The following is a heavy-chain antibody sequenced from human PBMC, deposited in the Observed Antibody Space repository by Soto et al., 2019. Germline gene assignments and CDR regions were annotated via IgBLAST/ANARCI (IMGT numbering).Heavy chain of an antibody. CDR1: GCSLTSGTYS. J-gene: IGHJ4*02. Sequence: SETLSLPCSVSGCSLTSGTYSGNWIRQPPGKGLEWIGYIFPSGTTYYNPSLKSRVSISIDVSKNQFSLNLRSLTAADTAVYYCARGREFDSWGQGTLVTVSS. V-gene: IGHV4-30-2*01. CDR3: ARGREFDS. CDR2: IFPSGTT.